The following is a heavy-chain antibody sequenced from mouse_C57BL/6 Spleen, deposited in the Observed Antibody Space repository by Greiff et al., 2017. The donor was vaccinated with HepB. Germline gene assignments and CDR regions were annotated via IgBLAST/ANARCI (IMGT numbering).Heavy chain of an antibody. CDR3: ARLGYEYDGTVYWYFDV. V-gene: IGHV1-22*01. J-gene: IGHJ1*03. Sequence: VQLKQSGPELVKPGASVKMSCKASGYTFTDYNMHWVKQSHGKSLEWIGYINPNNGGTSYNQKFKGKATLTVNKSSSTAYMELRSLTSEDSAVYYCARLGYEYDGTVYWYFDVWGTGTTVTVSS. CDR2: INPNNGGT. D-gene: IGHD2-4*01. CDR1: GYTFTDYN.